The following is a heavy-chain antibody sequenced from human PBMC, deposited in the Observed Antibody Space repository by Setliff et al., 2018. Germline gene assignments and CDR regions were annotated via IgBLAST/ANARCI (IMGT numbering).Heavy chain of an antibody. D-gene: IGHD6-6*01. Sequence: PSETLSLTCTVSDGSLSTYYWSWIRQPPGKGLELIGYVYYSGTANYSPSLRSRLTISVDTSKNQFSLKLRSVTAADTAVYYCARARNVAARLFDSWGQGTLVTVS. CDR1: DGSLSTYY. CDR2: VYYSGTA. J-gene: IGHJ4*02. CDR3: ARARNVAARLFDS. V-gene: IGHV4-59*01.